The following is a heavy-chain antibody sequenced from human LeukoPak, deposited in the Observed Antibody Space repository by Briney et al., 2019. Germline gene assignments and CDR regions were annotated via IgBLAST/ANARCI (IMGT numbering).Heavy chain of an antibody. J-gene: IGHJ4*02. V-gene: IGHV1-2*04. CDR1: GYTFTGYY. D-gene: IGHD4-11*01. Sequence: ASVKVSCKASGYTFTGYYMHWMRLAPGQGLEWMGWINPNSGGTNYAQKFQGWVTMTRDTSISTAYMELSRLRSDDTAVYYCARGSVGARSNYVGARHYYFDYWGQGTLVTVSS. CDR2: INPNSGGT. CDR3: ARGSVGARSNYVGARHYYFDY.